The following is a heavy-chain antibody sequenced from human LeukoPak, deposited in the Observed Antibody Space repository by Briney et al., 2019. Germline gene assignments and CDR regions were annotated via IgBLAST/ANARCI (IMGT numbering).Heavy chain of an antibody. CDR3: TKSTDYWYYGMDV. CDR2: VSANGGSS. CDR1: GFTFSTFA. D-gene: IGHD2-8*02. Sequence: GGSLRLSCAASGFTFSTFAMYWVRQAPGKGPEWVSGVSANGGSSTYADSVRGRFTSSRDNSRNTLYLQMSSLRVDDTATYCCTKSTDYWYYGMDVWGQGTTVTVSS. J-gene: IGHJ6*02. V-gene: IGHV3-23*01.